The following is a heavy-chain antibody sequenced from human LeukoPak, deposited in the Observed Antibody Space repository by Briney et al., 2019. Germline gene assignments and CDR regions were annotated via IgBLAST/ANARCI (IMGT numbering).Heavy chain of an antibody. Sequence: ASVKFSCKASGYTFTGYYIHWVRQAPGQGLEWMGWINPNIDGTDYAQKFQGRVTMTSDASINTAYMALSRLTSDDAAMYYCARGETWWEQRRYFAFWGQGTLATVSS. CDR1: GYTFTGYY. D-gene: IGHD1-26*01. V-gene: IGHV1-2*02. J-gene: IGHJ4*02. CDR3: ARGETWWEQRRYFAF. CDR2: INPNIDGT.